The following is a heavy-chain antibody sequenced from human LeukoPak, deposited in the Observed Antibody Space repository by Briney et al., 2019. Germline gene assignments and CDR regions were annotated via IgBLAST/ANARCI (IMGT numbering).Heavy chain of an antibody. CDR1: GFNFNIYS. J-gene: IGHJ4*02. CDR2: IVGSSSTK. Sequence: PGGSLRLSCAASGFNFNIYSMSWVRQAPGKGLEWISYIVGSSSTKYYADSVKGRFTISRDNGKGSLYLQMNSLRAEDTATYYCARVLEGVTTYYFDYWGQGTLVTVSS. V-gene: IGHV3-48*01. CDR3: ARVLEGVTTYYFDY. D-gene: IGHD3-10*01.